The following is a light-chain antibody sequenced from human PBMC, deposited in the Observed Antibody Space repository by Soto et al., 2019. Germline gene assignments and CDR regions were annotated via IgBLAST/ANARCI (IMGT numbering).Light chain of an antibody. J-gene: IGLJ1*01. CDR2: DVS. V-gene: IGLV2-8*01. Sequence: ALTQPPSASGSPGHSVTISCTGTSSDVGGYNYVSWYQQHPGKAPKLMIYDVSKRPSGVPDRFSGSKSGNTASLTVSGLQAEGEADYYCSSYAGSNNLVFGTGTKVTVL. CDR1: SSDVGGYNY. CDR3: SSYAGSNNLV.